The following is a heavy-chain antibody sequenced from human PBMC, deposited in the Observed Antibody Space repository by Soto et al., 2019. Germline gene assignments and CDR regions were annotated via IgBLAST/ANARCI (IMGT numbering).Heavy chain of an antibody. V-gene: IGHV3-48*02. D-gene: IGHD2-2*01. CDR1: GFTFSSYS. CDR3: PRGVVPSDY. J-gene: IGHJ4*02. CDR2: ISSSSSTI. Sequence: PGGSLRLSCAASGFTFSSYSMNWARQAPGKGLEWVSYISSSSSTIYYADSVKGRFTISRDNAKNSLYLQMNSLRDDDTAVYYCPRGVVPSDYWGQGTLVTVSS.